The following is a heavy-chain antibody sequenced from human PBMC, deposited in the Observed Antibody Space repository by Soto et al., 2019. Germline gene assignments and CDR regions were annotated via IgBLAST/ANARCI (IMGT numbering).Heavy chain of an antibody. J-gene: IGHJ4*02. V-gene: IGHV5-51*01. D-gene: IGHD3-9*01. Sequence: GESLKISCKGSGYSFTSYWIGWVRQMPGKGLEWMGIIYPGDSDTRYSPSFQGQVTISADKSISTAYLQWSSLKASDTAMYYCARLRGLRYFDWLLLDYWGQGTLVTVSS. CDR3: ARLRGLRYFDWLLLDY. CDR1: GYSFTSYW. CDR2: IYPGDSDT.